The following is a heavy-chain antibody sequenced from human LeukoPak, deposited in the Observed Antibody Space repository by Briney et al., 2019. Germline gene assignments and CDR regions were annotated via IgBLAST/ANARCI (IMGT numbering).Heavy chain of an antibody. CDR2: IGARDGRT. V-gene: IGHV3-23*01. J-gene: IGHJ6*02. CDR3: AKGLYDYALDV. CDR1: GFIFTSYS. Sequence: GGSLRLSCAASGFIFTSYSMNWVRQAPGKGLDWVALIGARDGRTYYADPVKGRFTISRDNFKNTLYLQMNSLRAEDTAIYYCAKGLYDYALDVWGQGTAVTVSS.